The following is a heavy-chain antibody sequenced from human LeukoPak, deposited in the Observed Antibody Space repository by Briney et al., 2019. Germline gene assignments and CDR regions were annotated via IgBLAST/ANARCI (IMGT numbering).Heavy chain of an antibody. CDR3: ARRYSSGWYSIRGNYYSYLDV. Sequence: GASVTLSCTASGETFTSYDINWVRQPPGQGLEWMGGMNPNSGNTCYAQKFKGRVTMTRNTSISTSYMELSSLRSEDTAVYYCARRYSSGWYSIRGNYYSYLDVWGNGTPVTMSS. V-gene: IGHV1-8*01. D-gene: IGHD6-19*01. CDR2: MNPNSGNT. CDR1: GETFTSYD. J-gene: IGHJ6*03.